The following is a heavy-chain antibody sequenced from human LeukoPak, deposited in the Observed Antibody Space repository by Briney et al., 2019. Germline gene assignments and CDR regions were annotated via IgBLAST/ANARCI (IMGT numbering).Heavy chain of an antibody. CDR3: ASSEAVAGTGNFDY. CDR1: GFTVSRNY. D-gene: IGHD6-19*01. J-gene: IGHJ4*02. CDR2: IYSGGST. Sequence: PGGSLRLSCAASGFTVSRNYMSWVRQAPGKGLEWVAVIYSGGSTYYADSVKGRFTVSRDNSKNTLYLQTNSLRAEDTAVYYCASSEAVAGTGNFDYWGQGTLVTVSS. V-gene: IGHV3-53*01.